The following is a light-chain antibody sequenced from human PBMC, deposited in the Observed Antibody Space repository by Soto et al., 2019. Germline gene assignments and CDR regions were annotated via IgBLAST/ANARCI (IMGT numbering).Light chain of an antibody. CDR1: QSVTNN. CDR2: DTS. Sequence: EIVFTQSPGTLSLSPGERATRYCRGSQSVTNNYLAWYKQNPGHDPRLLIYDTSSRATGVPARLSGSESGTEFTLTISSLQSEDFAVYYCQQYNNWPPWTFGQGTKV. V-gene: IGKV3D-15*01. J-gene: IGKJ1*01. CDR3: QQYNNWPPWT.